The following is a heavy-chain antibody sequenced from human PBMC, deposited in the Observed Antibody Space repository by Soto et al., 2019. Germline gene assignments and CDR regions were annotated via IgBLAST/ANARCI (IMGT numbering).Heavy chain of an antibody. J-gene: IGHJ4*02. D-gene: IGHD2-21*02. CDR1: GGTFSSYA. V-gene: IGHV1-69*06. CDR3: ARAPPLAYGGGDCPCAY. Sequence: GASVKVSCKASGGTFSSYAISWVRQAPGQGLEWMGGIIPIFGTANYAQKFQGRVTITADKSTSTAYMELSSLRSEDTAVYYCARAPPLAYGGGDCPCAYWGQGTLGRVSA. CDR2: IIPIFGTA.